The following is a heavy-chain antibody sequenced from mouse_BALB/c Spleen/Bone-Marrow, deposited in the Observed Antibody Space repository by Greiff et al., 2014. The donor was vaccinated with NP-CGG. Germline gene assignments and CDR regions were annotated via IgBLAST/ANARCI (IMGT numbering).Heavy chain of an antibody. D-gene: IGHD2-4*01. Sequence: EVQLQESGGGLVQPGGSMKLSCVASGFTFSNYWMNWVRQSPEKGLEWVAEIRLKSNNYATHYAESVKGRFTISRDDSKSSVYLQMNNLRAEDTGIYCCTRPTMITWFAYWGQGTLVTVSA. CDR2: IRLKSNNYAT. J-gene: IGHJ3*01. V-gene: IGHV6-6*02. CDR1: GFTFSNYW. CDR3: TRPTMITWFAY.